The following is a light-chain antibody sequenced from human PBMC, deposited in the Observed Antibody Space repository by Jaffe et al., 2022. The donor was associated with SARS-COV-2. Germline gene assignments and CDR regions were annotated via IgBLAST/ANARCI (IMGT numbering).Light chain of an antibody. Sequence: QSALTQPPSASGSPGQSVTISCTGSRSDVGTYNYVSWYQQHPGKAPKLMIYEVFKRPSGVPDRFSGSKSGNTASLTVSGLQADDEADYYCSSYVGSNNLVFGGGTKLTVL. CDR3: SSYVGSNNLV. J-gene: IGLJ3*02. V-gene: IGLV2-8*01. CDR1: RSDVGTYNY. CDR2: EVF.